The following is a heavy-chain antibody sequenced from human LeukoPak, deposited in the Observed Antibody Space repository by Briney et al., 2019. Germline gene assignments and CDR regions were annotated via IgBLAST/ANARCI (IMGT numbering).Heavy chain of an antibody. V-gene: IGHV3-48*01. CDR3: AMYSSAWYAVY. D-gene: IGHD6-19*01. CDR2: ISSSSSTI. CDR1: GFTFSSYS. Sequence: GGSLRLSCAASGFTFSSYSMNWVRQAPGKGLEWVSYISSSSSTIYYADSVKGTFTISRDNSKNTLYLEMNTLRVEDTAVYYCAMYSSAWYAVYWGQGTLVTVSS. J-gene: IGHJ4*02.